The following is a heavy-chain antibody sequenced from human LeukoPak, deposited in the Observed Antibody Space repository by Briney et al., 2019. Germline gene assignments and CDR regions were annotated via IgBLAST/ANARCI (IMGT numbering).Heavy chain of an antibody. CDR3: ARLPRTRYSCSWGFDP. CDR2: INHSGST. V-gene: IGHV4-34*01. J-gene: IGHJ5*02. CDR1: GGSFSGYY. Sequence: SETLSLTCAVYGGSFSGYYWSWIRQPPGKGLGWIGEINHSGSTNYNPSLKSRVTISVDTSKNQFSLKLSSVTAADTAVYYCARLPRTRYSCSWGFDPWGQGTLVTVSS. D-gene: IGHD6-13*01.